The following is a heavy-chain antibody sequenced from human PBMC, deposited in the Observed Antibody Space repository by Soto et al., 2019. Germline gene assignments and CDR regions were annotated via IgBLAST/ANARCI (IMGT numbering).Heavy chain of an antibody. Sequence: QVQLQESGPGLVKPSETLSLTCTVSGGSVSSGSYYWSWIRQPPGKGLEWIGYIYYSGSTNYNPSLKSRVTISVDTSKNQFSLKLSSVTAADTAVYYCARESLLGILHTGWFDPWGQGTLVTVSS. V-gene: IGHV4-61*01. CDR2: IYYSGST. J-gene: IGHJ5*02. D-gene: IGHD7-27*01. CDR3: ARESLLGILHTGWFDP. CDR1: GGSVSSGSYY.